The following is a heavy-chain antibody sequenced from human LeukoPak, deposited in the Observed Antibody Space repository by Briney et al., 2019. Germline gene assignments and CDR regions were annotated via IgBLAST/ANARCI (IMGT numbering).Heavy chain of an antibody. V-gene: IGHV1-24*01. D-gene: IGHD1-26*01. Sequence: ASVKVSCKVSGYTVTELSMHWVRQAPGKGLEWMGGFDPEDGETIYAQKFQGRVTMTEDTFTDSAYMELSSLRSEDTAVYYCAKDQPGVSWEALDYWGQGTLVTVSS. CDR2: FDPEDGET. CDR1: GYTVTELS. CDR3: AKDQPGVSWEALDY. J-gene: IGHJ4*02.